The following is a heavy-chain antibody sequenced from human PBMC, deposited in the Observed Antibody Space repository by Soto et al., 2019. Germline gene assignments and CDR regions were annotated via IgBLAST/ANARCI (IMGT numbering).Heavy chain of an antibody. CDR1: GGSISSGDYY. J-gene: IGHJ4*02. V-gene: IGHV4-30-4*01. D-gene: IGHD3-10*01. CDR2: IYYSGST. CDR3: ARWWFGEFFDY. Sequence: SETLSLTCPVSGGSISSGDYYWSWIRQPPGKGLEWIGYIYYSGSTYYNPSLKSRVTISVDTSKNQFSLKLSSVTAADTAVYYCARWWFGEFFDYWGQGTLVTVSS.